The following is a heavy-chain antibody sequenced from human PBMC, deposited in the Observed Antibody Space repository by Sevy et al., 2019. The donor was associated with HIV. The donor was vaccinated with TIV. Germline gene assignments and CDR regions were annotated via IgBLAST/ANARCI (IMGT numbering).Heavy chain of an antibody. CDR3: AKDTSYYGMDV. CDR2: ISWNSGSI. V-gene: IGHV3-9*01. Sequence: GGYLRLSCAASGFTFDDYAMHWVRQAPGKGLEWVSGISWNSGSIGYADSVKGRFTISRDNAKNSLYLQMNSLRAEDTALYYCAKDTSYYGMDVWGQGTTVTVSS. J-gene: IGHJ6*02. CDR1: GFTFDDYA.